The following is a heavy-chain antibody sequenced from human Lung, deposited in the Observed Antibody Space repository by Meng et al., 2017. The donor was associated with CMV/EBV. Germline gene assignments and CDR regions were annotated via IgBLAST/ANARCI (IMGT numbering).Heavy chain of an antibody. CDR1: GYTFTGYY. Sequence: ASVXVSXKASGYTFTGYYMHWVRQDPGQRLEWMGWINPISGGTNYAQKFQGRVTMTRDTSISKAYMELSRLRSDDTADYYCARYPPPDAGIDVSCFFAPW. CDR2: INPISGGT. V-gene: IGHV1-2*02. J-gene: IGHJ5*02. CDR3: ARYPPPDAGIDVSCFFAP. D-gene: IGHD1-26*01.